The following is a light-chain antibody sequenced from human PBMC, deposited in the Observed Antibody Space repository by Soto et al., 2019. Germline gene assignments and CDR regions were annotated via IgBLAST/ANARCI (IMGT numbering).Light chain of an antibody. Sequence: ETVMSQSPGTFSVSPGERVTLSCRAGHIVRSKLVWYQLKPGQAPRLLIYDASSRATDVPGRFSGSGSGTDFTLTISSLQSEDSAVYHCHQYSNTFRTFGQGTKVDIK. CDR1: HIVRSK. CDR2: DAS. CDR3: HQYSNTFRT. V-gene: IGKV3-15*01. J-gene: IGKJ1*01.